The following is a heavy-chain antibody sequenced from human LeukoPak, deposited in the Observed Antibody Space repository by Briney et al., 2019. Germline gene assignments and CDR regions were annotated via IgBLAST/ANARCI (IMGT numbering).Heavy chain of an antibody. CDR2: ISYDGSNK. Sequence: GGSPRLSCAASGFTFSSYAMHWVRQAPGKGLEWVAVISYDGSNKYYADSVKGRFTISRDNSKNTLYLQMNSLRAEDTAVYYCARDWGGYGDYSDYWGQGTLVTVSS. CDR3: ARDWGGYGDYSDY. D-gene: IGHD4-17*01. J-gene: IGHJ4*02. CDR1: GFTFSSYA. V-gene: IGHV3-30*04.